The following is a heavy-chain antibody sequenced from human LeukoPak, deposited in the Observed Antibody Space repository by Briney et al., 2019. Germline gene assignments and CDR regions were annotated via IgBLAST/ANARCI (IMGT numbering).Heavy chain of an antibody. Sequence: GASVKVSCKASGYTFTGYYMHWVRQAPGQGREWMGWINPNSGGTNYAQKFQGRVTMTRDTSISTAYMELSRLRSDDTAVYYCARRAGFGELLSLYYMDVWGKGTTVTVSS. D-gene: IGHD3-10*01. J-gene: IGHJ6*03. CDR1: GYTFTGYY. CDR2: INPNSGGT. CDR3: ARRAGFGELLSLYYMDV. V-gene: IGHV1-2*02.